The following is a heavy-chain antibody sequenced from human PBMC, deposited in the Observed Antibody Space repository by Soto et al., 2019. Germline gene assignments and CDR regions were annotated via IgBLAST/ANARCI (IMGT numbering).Heavy chain of an antibody. CDR1: GFTFSSYG. V-gene: IGHV3-30*18. CDR3: AKDPYSSSWSPTEPAYYYYGMDV. Sequence: GGSLRLSCAASGFTFSSYGMHWVRQAPGKGLEWVAVISYDGSNKYYADSVKGRFTISRDNSKNTLYLQMNSLRAEDTAVYYCAKDPYSSSWSPTEPAYYYYGMDVWGQGTTVTVSS. D-gene: IGHD6-13*01. J-gene: IGHJ6*02. CDR2: ISYDGSNK.